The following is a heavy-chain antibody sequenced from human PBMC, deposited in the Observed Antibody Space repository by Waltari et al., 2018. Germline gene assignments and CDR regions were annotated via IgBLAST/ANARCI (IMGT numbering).Heavy chain of an antibody. V-gene: IGHV3-74*01. Sequence: EEQLVESGGGLAQPGESLRLSCAASGFTFSSYRMDWVRQALGKGLVWGSRINSDGSTTTYADSVKGRFTISRDNGKNTLYVQMNRLRAEDTAVYYCARVATKTYSSPVPGRPYYYGMDVWGQGTTVTVSS. CDR3: ARVATKTYSSPVPGRPYYYGMDV. D-gene: IGHD3-22*01. J-gene: IGHJ6*02. CDR2: INSDGSTT. CDR1: GFTFSSYR.